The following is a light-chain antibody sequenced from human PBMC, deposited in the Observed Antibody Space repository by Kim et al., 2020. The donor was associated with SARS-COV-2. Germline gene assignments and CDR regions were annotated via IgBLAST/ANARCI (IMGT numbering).Light chain of an antibody. V-gene: IGLV3-1*01. J-gene: IGLJ2*01. CDR1: KLGDKY. Sequence: VSPGQTASITCSGDKLGDKYVCWYQQKPGQSPVLVIYQDSKRPSGIPERFSGSNPGNTATLTISGTQAMDEADYYCQAWDSSTAVVFGGGTQLTVL. CDR2: QDS. CDR3: QAWDSSTAVV.